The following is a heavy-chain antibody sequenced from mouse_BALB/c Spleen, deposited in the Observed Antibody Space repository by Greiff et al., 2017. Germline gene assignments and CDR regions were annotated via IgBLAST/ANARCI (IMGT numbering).Heavy chain of an antibody. Sequence: EVKVVESGGGLVQPGGSRKLSCAASGFTFSSFGMHWVRQAPEKGLEWVAYISSGSSTIYYADTVKGRFTISRDNPKNTLFLQMTSLRSEDTARYYCARTSYDYDAMDYWGQGTSVTVSS. D-gene: IGHD6-1*01. CDR1: GFTFSSFG. J-gene: IGHJ4*01. CDR3: ARTSYDYDAMDY. V-gene: IGHV5-17*02. CDR2: ISSGSSTI.